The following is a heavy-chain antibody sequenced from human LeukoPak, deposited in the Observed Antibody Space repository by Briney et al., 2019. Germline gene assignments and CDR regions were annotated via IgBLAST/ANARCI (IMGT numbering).Heavy chain of an antibody. V-gene: IGHV1-18*01. D-gene: IGHD3-22*01. CDR1: GYTFTSYG. CDR3: ARAIYYYDSSGQGAFDI. Sequence: GASVKVSCEASGYTFTSYGISWVRQAPGQGLEWMGWISAYNGNTNYAQKLQGRVTMTTDTSTSTAHMELRSLRSDDTAVYYCARAIYYYDSSGQGAFDIWGQGTMVTVSS. CDR2: ISAYNGNT. J-gene: IGHJ3*02.